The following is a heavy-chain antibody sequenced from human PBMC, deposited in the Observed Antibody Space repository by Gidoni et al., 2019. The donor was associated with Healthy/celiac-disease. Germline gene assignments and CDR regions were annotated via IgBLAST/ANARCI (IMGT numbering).Heavy chain of an antibody. V-gene: IGHV4-59*01. CDR3: AIADSSSWYYYYYMDV. CDR2: IYYSGSP. D-gene: IGHD6-13*01. J-gene: IGHJ6*03. Sequence: QVQLQESGPGLVKPSETLSLTCTVSGGSISSYYWSWIRQPPGKGLEWIRYIYYSGSPNYNPSIKSRVTISVDKSKTQFSLKLSSVTAPDTAVYYCAIADSSSWYYYYYMDVWGKGTTVTVSS. CDR1: GGSISSYY.